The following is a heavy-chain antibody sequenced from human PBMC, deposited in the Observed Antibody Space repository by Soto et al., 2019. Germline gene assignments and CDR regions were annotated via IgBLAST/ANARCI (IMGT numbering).Heavy chain of an antibody. CDR2: INPSSGST. CDR1: GYTFTSYY. V-gene: IGHV1-46*01. D-gene: IGHD3-10*01. J-gene: IGHJ4*02. Sequence: ASVKVSCKASGYTFTSYYMHWVRQAPGQGLEWMGRINPSSGSTSYAQKLQGRVTMTTDTSTSTAYMELSSLRSEDTAVYYCARGGILWFGELLDYWGQGTLVTVS. CDR3: ARGGILWFGELLDY.